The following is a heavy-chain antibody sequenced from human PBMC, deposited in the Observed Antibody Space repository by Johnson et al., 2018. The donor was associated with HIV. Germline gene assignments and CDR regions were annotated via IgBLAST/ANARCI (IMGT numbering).Heavy chain of an antibody. Sequence: QLVESGGGLVQPGGSLRLSCAASGFIFNEYAMHWVRQAPGKGLEWVSGISWNSGSKGYVDSVKGRFTISRDNAQNSLFLQMNSLRPEDTALYYCAKVPYCTGGLCFDDAFHMWGQGTMVTVSS. CDR2: ISWNSGSK. V-gene: IGHV3-9*01. D-gene: IGHD2-8*02. J-gene: IGHJ3*02. CDR3: AKVPYCTGGLCFDDAFHM. CDR1: GFIFNEYA.